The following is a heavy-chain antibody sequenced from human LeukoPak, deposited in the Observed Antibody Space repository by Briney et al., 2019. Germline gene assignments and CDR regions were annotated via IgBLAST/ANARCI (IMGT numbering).Heavy chain of an antibody. CDR3: ARDAGYCSSTSCQGGWFDP. D-gene: IGHD2-2*01. V-gene: IGHV1-2*02. CDR1: GYTFTVYY. J-gene: IGHJ5*02. Sequence: EASVKVSYKASGYTFTVYYMHWVRQAPGQGLEWMGWINPNSGGTNYAQKFQGRVTMTRDTSISTAYMELSRLRSDDTAVYYCARDAGYCSSTSCQGGWFDPWGQGTLVTVSS. CDR2: INPNSGGT.